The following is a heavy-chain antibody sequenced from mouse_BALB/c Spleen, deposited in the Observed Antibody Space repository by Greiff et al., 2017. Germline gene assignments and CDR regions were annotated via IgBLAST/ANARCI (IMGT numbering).Heavy chain of an antibody. D-gene: IGHD1-1*01. Sequence: EVKLVESGGGLVKPGGSRKLSCAASGFTFSSFGMHWVRQAPEKGLEWVAYISSGSSTIYYADTVKGRFTISRDNPKNTLFLQMTSLRSEDTAMYYCARSVYYYDSSYVHAMDYWGQGTSVTVSS. CDR1: GFTFSSFG. CDR2: ISSGSSTI. CDR3: ARSVYYYDSSYVHAMDY. V-gene: IGHV5-17*02. J-gene: IGHJ4*01.